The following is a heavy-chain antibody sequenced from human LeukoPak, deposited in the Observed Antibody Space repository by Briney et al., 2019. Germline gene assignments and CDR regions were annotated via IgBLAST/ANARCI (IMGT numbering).Heavy chain of an antibody. CDR1: GYTFTSYG. Sequence: ASVKVSCKASGYTFTSYGISWVRQAPGQGLEWMGWISAYNGNTNYAQKLQGRVTMTTDTSTSTAYMKLRSLRSDDTAVYYCARGRHDSSGYYPYYFDYWGQGTLVTVSS. J-gene: IGHJ4*02. CDR3: ARGRHDSSGYYPYYFDY. CDR2: ISAYNGNT. D-gene: IGHD3-22*01. V-gene: IGHV1-18*01.